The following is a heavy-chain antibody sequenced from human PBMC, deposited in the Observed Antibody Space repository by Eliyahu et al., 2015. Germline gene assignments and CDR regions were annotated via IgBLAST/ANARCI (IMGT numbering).Heavy chain of an antibody. Sequence: EVQLVESGGGLVQPGGSLRLSCEASGFTFSSYSXNXXXQAPGKGLERILYIXDSSRVVYYADSVKGRFTIXRDXAKNSVYLQMNSLRDEDTAVYYCAREQELVGGMDVWGQGTTVNVSS. J-gene: IGHJ6*02. V-gene: IGHV3-48*02. CDR3: AREQELVGGMDV. CDR1: GFTFSSYS. CDR2: IXDSSRVV. D-gene: IGHD1-26*01.